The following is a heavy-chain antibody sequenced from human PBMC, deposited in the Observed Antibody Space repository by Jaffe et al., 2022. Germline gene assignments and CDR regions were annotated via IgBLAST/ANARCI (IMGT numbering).Heavy chain of an antibody. CDR3: AKEVPVDSSSWYYGWFDP. J-gene: IGHJ5*02. Sequence: EVQLLESGGGLVQPGGSLRLSCAASGFTFSSYAMSWVRQAPGKGLEWVSAISGSGGSTYYADSVKGRFTISRDNSKNTLYLQMNSLRAEDTAVYYCAKEVPVDSSSWYYGWFDPWGQGTLVTVSS. D-gene: IGHD6-13*01. CDR1: GFTFSSYA. V-gene: IGHV3-23*01. CDR2: ISGSGGST.